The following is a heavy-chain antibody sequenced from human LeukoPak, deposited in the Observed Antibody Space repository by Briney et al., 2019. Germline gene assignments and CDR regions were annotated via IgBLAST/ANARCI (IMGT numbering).Heavy chain of an antibody. J-gene: IGHJ4*02. CDR2: VSDTGRT. Sequence: LSETLSLTCTVSSGFSTHYYWNWIRPPPGKTLEWIGCVSDTGRTTYNPSLKSRLTISVDTSKRQFSLTLTSLTAADTAVYYCTKGYYEPFDVWGQGILVTVSS. V-gene: IGHV4-59*01. CDR3: TKGYYEPFDV. D-gene: IGHD3-16*01. CDR1: SGFSTHYY.